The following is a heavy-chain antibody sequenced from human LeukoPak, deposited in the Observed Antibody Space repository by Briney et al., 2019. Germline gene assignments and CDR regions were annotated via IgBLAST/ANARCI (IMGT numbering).Heavy chain of an antibody. J-gene: IGHJ6*02. CDR3: ASSQPLIPARNYYYYYGMDV. D-gene: IGHD2-2*01. CDR1: GGSIGSGGYS. CDR2: IYHSGST. V-gene: IGHV4-30-2*01. Sequence: SETLSLTCAVSGGSIGSGGYSWSWIRQPPGKGLEWIGYIYHSGSTYYNPSLKSRVTISVDRSKNQFSLKLSSVTAADTAVYYCASSQPLIPARNYYYYYGMDVWGQGTTVTVSS.